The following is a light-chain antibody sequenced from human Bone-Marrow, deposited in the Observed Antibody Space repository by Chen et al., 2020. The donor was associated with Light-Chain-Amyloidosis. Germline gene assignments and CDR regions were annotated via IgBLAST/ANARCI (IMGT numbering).Light chain of an antibody. CDR1: SGSIATNY. CDR2: EDD. Sequence: NFMLTQPHSVSESPGKTGIMSCTRRSGSIATNYVQWYQQRPGSSPTTVIYEDDQRPSGVPDRFSGSIDRSSNSASLTISGLKTEDEADYYCQSYQGSSQGVFGGGTKLTVL. CDR3: QSYQGSSQGV. J-gene: IGLJ3*02. V-gene: IGLV6-57*01.